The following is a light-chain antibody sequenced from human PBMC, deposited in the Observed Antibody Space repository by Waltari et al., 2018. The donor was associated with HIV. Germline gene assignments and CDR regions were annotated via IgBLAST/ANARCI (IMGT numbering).Light chain of an antibody. CDR3: QSFDSGLTAVV. CDR2: DNN. J-gene: IGLJ2*01. Sequence: QSVLTQPPSVSGAPGQRVSIPCTGSSPNLGAGFDAQVYQQLPGAAPTLLIYDNNNRPSGVPGRFSGSRSGTSASLAITGLQADDEADYYCQSFDSGLTAVVFGGGTKLTVL. CDR1: SPNLGAGFD. V-gene: IGLV1-40*01.